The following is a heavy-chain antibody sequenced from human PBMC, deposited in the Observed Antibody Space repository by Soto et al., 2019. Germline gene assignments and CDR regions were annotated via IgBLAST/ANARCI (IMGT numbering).Heavy chain of an antibody. J-gene: IGHJ4*02. D-gene: IGHD2-15*01. CDR3: ARGQEVGAHFFDS. CDR1: GFTFSGFD. Sequence: HPGGSLRLSCEASGFTFSGFDMHWVRQPTGKGLEWVSTIGTAGDTYYAVSVKGRFTISRDNAKNSLSLQMNSLRAGDTAVYFCARGQEVGAHFFDSWGQGTQVTVYS. V-gene: IGHV3-13*01. CDR2: IGTAGDT.